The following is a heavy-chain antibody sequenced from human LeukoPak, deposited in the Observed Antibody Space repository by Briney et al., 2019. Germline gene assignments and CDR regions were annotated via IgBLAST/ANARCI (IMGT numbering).Heavy chain of an antibody. Sequence: GGSLRLSCAASGFTFTSFALSWVRQAPGAGLEWVSAISASGGGTYYADSVKARFTISRDNSKKTVCLQMNSLRAEDTAVYYCAKGRSGYDAFDIWGQGTMVTVSA. J-gene: IGHJ3*02. CDR2: ISASGGGT. CDR1: GFTFTSFA. D-gene: IGHD3-22*01. CDR3: AKGRSGYDAFDI. V-gene: IGHV3-23*01.